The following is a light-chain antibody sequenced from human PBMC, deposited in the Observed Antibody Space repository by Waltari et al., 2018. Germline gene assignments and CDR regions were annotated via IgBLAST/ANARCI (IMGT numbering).Light chain of an antibody. J-gene: IGKJ1*01. V-gene: IGKV1-5*03. CDR1: QSIGSW. Sequence: DIQMTQSPSTLSASVGDRVTIPCRASQSIGSWLAWYQQKPGKAPKVLISKASTLERGVPSRFSGSGSGTDFSLTISSLQPDDFATYYCQQYNDNSWTFGQGTKVEIK. CDR2: KAS. CDR3: QQYNDNSWT.